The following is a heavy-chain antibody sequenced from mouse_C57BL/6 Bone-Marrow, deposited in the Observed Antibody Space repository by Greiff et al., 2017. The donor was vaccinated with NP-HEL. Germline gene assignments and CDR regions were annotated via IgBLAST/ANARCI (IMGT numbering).Heavy chain of an antibody. Sequence: EVQLVESGGGLVQPGGSLSLSCAASGFTFTAYYMSWVRQPPGKALEWLGFIRNKANGYTTEYSASVKGRFTISRDNSQSILYLQMNALRAEDSATYYCARFLNYYGSSYVPYYFDYWGQGTTLTVSS. V-gene: IGHV7-3*01. CDR3: ARFLNYYGSSYVPYYFDY. CDR2: IRNKANGYTT. CDR1: GFTFTAYY. J-gene: IGHJ2*01. D-gene: IGHD1-1*01.